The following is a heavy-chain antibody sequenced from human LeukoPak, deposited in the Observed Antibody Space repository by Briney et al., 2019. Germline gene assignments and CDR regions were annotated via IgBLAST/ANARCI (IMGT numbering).Heavy chain of an antibody. D-gene: IGHD3-22*01. CDR1: GGSISSYY. CDR3: ARVAYDSSAFYGMDV. Sequence: PSETLSPTCTVSGGSISSYYWSWIRQPPGKGLEWIGYIYYSGSTNYNPSLKSRVTISVDTSKNQFSLKLSSVTAADTAVYYCARVAYDSSAFYGMDVWGQGTTVTVSS. CDR2: IYYSGST. V-gene: IGHV4-59*01. J-gene: IGHJ6*02.